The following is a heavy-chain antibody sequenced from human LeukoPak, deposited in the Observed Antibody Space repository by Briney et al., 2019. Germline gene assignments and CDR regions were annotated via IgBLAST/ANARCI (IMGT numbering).Heavy chain of an antibody. CDR1: GFTFSNYW. D-gene: IGHD3-10*01. V-gene: IGHV3-7*05. CDR3: AKELGTSGSSHMCYFDY. Sequence: GGSLRLSCTASGFTFSNYWMSWVRQAPGKGLEWVANIKEDGSDKYYVDSVKGRFTVSRDNGKNSLYLQVNSLRAEDTAVYFCAKELGTSGSSHMCYFDYWGQGILVTVS. J-gene: IGHJ4*02. CDR2: IKEDGSDK.